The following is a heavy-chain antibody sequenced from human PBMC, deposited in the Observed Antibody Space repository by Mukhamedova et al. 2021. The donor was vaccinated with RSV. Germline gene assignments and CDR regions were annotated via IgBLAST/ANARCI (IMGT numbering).Heavy chain of an antibody. Sequence: GSSGINAEYMGGRFTISRDNSKNTLYLQMNSLRAEDTAVYYCARDNYGMDAWGQGTTVTVSS. CDR2: GSSG. J-gene: IGHJ6*02. V-gene: IGHV3-30-3*01. CDR3: ARDNYGMDA.